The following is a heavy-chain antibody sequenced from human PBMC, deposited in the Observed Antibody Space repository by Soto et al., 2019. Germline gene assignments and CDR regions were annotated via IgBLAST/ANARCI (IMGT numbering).Heavy chain of an antibody. Sequence: GGSLRLSCAASGFTFSSYAMSWVRQAPGKGLEWVSAISGSGGSTYYADSVKGRFTISRDNSKNTLYLQMNSLRAEDTAVYYCAKGRYDILTGQADYWGQGTLVTVS. CDR1: GFTFSSYA. J-gene: IGHJ4*02. CDR3: AKGRYDILTGQADY. V-gene: IGHV3-23*01. CDR2: ISGSGGST. D-gene: IGHD3-9*01.